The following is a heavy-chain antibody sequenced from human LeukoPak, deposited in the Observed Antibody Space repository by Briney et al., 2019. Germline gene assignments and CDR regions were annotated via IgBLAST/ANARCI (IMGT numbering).Heavy chain of an antibody. D-gene: IGHD1-7*01. CDR2: ISSSGDTM. Sequence: KSGGSLRLSCAASGFSSSDYYMSWIRQAPGKGLEWVSYISSSGDTMSYADSVKGRFTISRDNAKNSLYLQMSSLRAEDAAIYYCARVMGNYASDYWGQGALVTVSS. CDR3: ARVMGNYASDY. CDR1: GFSSSDYY. V-gene: IGHV3-11*04. J-gene: IGHJ4*02.